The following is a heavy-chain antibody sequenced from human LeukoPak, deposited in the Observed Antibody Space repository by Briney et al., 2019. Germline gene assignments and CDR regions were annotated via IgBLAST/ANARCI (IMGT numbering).Heavy chain of an antibody. Sequence: GGSLRLSCAASGFTFSSYAMHWVRQAPGKGLGWVAVISYDGSNKYYADSVKGRFTISRDNSKNTLYLQMNSLRAEDTAVYYCARDTYYYDSSGYYPLWYFDYWGQGTLVTVSS. CDR3: ARDTYYYDSSGYYPLWYFDY. J-gene: IGHJ4*02. V-gene: IGHV3-30-3*01. D-gene: IGHD3-22*01. CDR2: ISYDGSNK. CDR1: GFTFSSYA.